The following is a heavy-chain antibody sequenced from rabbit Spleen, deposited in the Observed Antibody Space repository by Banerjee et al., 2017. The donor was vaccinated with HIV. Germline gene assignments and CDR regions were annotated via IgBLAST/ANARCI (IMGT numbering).Heavy chain of an antibody. V-gene: IGHV1S45*01. J-gene: IGHJ4*01. CDR1: GFTISSSYW. D-gene: IGHD1-1*01. Sequence: QEQLEESGGGLVKPEGSLTLTCTASGFTISSSYWICWVRQAPGKGLEWIGCIYTGSNSNTYYASWAKGRFTISKTSSTTVTLQMTSLTAADTATYFCARGPYTNAWGPDYFTLWGQGTLVTVS. CDR3: ARGPYTNAWGPDYFTL. CDR2: IYTGSNSNT.